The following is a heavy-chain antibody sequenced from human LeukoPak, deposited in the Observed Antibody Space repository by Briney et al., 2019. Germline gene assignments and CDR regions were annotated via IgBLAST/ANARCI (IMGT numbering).Heavy chain of an antibody. J-gene: IGHJ4*02. CDR2: ISGGGRST. Sequence: GGSLRLTCAASGFTFSTCAMSWVRQAPGKGLEWVSTISGGGRSTDYADSVKGHFTISRDNSKNTLYLQMNSLRAEDTAVYYCARERYFDYWGQGTLVTVSS. CDR3: ARERYFDY. V-gene: IGHV3-23*01. CDR1: GFTFSTCA.